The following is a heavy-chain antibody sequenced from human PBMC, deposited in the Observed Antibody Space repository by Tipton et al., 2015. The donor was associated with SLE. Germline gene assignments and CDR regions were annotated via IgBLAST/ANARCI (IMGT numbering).Heavy chain of an antibody. J-gene: IGHJ2*01. CDR1: GFTFSTFG. V-gene: IGHV3-33*03. CDR2: IWYDGSKK. Sequence: RSLRLSCAASGFTFSTFGMHWVRQAPGKGLEWLAFIWYDGSKKYYADSVEGRFTISRDNSKKTLWLHMNSLRVEDTAVYHCAKDKGSGDYVGWYFDLWGRGTLVTVSS. D-gene: IGHD4-17*01. CDR3: AKDKGSGDYVGWYFDL.